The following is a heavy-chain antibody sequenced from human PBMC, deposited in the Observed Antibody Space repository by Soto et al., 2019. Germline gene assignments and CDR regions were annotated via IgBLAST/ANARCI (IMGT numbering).Heavy chain of an antibody. Sequence: PGGSLILSCAASGFTFDDYAMHWVRQAPGKGLEWVSGISWNSGSIGYADSVKGRFTISRDNAKNSLYLQMNSLRAEDTALYYCAKDRVEQWMVGGLDVWSQGTTVTVSS. CDR2: ISWNSGSI. V-gene: IGHV3-9*01. CDR1: GFTFDDYA. D-gene: IGHD6-19*01. CDR3: AKDRVEQWMVGGLDV. J-gene: IGHJ6*02.